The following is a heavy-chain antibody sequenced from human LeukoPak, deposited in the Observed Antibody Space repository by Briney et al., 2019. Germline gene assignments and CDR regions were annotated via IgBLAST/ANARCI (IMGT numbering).Heavy chain of an antibody. Sequence: SETLSLTCTVSGDSINNNNYYWGWIRQPPGKGLEWIGNIYYNGRTYYSPSLKSRGTISVDTSNNQFSLNLSSVTAADTAVYYCARDLWFGQDAFDIWGQGTMVTVPS. D-gene: IGHD3-10*01. V-gene: IGHV4-39*02. J-gene: IGHJ3*02. CDR1: GDSINNNNYY. CDR2: IYYNGRT. CDR3: ARDLWFGQDAFDI.